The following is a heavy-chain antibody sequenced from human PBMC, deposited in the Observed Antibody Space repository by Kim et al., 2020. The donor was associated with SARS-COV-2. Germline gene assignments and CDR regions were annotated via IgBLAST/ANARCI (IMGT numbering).Heavy chain of an antibody. Sequence: GGSLRLSCAASGFTFSSYAMSWVRQAPGKGLEWVSAISGSGGSTYYEDSVKGRFTISRDNSKNTLYLQMNSLRAEDTAVYYCAKTQSKGYDYVWGSYLGAFDIWGQGTMVTVSS. D-gene: IGHD3-16*02. CDR2: ISGSGGST. J-gene: IGHJ3*02. V-gene: IGHV3-23*01. CDR3: AKTQSKGYDYVWGSYLGAFDI. CDR1: GFTFSSYA.